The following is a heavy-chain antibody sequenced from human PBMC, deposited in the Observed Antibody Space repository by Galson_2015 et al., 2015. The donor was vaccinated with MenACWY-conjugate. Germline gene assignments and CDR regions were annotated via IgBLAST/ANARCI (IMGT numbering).Heavy chain of an antibody. Sequence: LRLSCAASGFSVSSYYMSWVRQAPGKGPEWISVIRSAGSTVYADSVQGRFTISRDTSKNAVFLQMSNLRAEDTAVYYCARDCSGGGCSYFFDYWGQGTLVTVSS. V-gene: IGHV3-53*01. CDR2: IRSAGST. CDR1: GFSVSSYY. CDR3: ARDCSGGGCSYFFDY. D-gene: IGHD2-15*01. J-gene: IGHJ4*02.